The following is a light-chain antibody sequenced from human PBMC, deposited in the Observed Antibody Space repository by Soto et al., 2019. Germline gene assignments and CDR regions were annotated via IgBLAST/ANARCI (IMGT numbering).Light chain of an antibody. CDR2: DVT. V-gene: IGLV2-14*03. Sequence: QAVVTQPASVSGSPGQSITISCTGTSSDVGNYNYVSWYQQHPGKAPKLMIYDVTSRPSGVSNRFSGSKSGNTASLTISGLQAEDEADYYCSSYTTSRTGVFGGGTKLTVL. CDR3: SSYTTSRTGV. J-gene: IGLJ2*01. CDR1: SSDVGNYNY.